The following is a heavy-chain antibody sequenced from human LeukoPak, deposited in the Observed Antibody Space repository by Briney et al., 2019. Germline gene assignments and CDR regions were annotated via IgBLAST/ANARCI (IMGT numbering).Heavy chain of an antibody. Sequence: SETLSLTCAVYGGSFSGYYWSWIRQPPGKGLEWIGEINHSGSTNYNPSLESRVTISVDTSKNQFSLKLSSVTAADTAVYYCARAGGAGYDILTGYYNWFDPWGQGTLVTVSS. J-gene: IGHJ5*02. CDR1: GGSFSGYY. CDR2: INHSGST. CDR3: ARAGGAGYDILTGYYNWFDP. D-gene: IGHD3-9*01. V-gene: IGHV4-34*01.